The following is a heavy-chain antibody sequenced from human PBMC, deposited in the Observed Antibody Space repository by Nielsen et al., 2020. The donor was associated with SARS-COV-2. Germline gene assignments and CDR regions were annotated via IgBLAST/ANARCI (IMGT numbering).Heavy chain of an antibody. Sequence: SETLSLTCTVSGGSIYSGGYYWSWIQQPAGKGLEWIGRIFATGSTNYNPSLKSRVTISVDTSKNQFSLKVTSVTAADTAVYYCARAPDIVQVPTATPIWGQGTLVTVSS. CDR2: IFATGST. V-gene: IGHV4-61*02. J-gene: IGHJ3*02. CDR1: GGSIYSGGYY. CDR3: ARAPDIVQVPTATPI. D-gene: IGHD2-15*01.